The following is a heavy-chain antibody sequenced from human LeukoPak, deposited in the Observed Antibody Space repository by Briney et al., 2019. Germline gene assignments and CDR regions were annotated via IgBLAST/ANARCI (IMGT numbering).Heavy chain of an antibody. CDR2: INPSGGST. V-gene: IGHV1-46*01. Sequence: ASVKVSCKASGYTFTNYYIHWVRQAPRQGLEWMGLINPSGGSTSYAQKFQGRLTMTRDTSTSTVYMELSSLRSEDTAVYYCARAHGYCSSTSCYSYDYWGQGTLVTVSS. J-gene: IGHJ4*02. D-gene: IGHD2-2*03. CDR3: ARAHGYCSSTSCYSYDY. CDR1: GYTFTNYY.